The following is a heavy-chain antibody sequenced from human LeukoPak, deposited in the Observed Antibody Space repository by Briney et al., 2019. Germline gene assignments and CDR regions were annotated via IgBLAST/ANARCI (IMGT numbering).Heavy chain of an antibody. Sequence: PGGSLRLPCAASGFTFSSYAMSWVRQAPGKGLEWVSAISGSGGSTYYADSVKGRFTMSRDNSKNTLYLQMNSLRVEDTAIYYCAKGRGYCTGGSCYSDYWGQGTLVTVSS. CDR3: AKGRGYCTGGSCYSDY. CDR1: GFTFSSYA. D-gene: IGHD2-15*01. V-gene: IGHV3-23*01. CDR2: ISGSGGST. J-gene: IGHJ4*02.